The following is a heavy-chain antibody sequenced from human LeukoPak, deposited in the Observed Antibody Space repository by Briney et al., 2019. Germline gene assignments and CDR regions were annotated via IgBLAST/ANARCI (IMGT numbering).Heavy chain of an antibody. J-gene: IGHJ3*02. CDR1: GYTLTELS. CDR3: ATGVAVAVTDAFDI. V-gene: IGHV1-24*01. CDR2: FDPEDGET. D-gene: IGHD6-19*01. Sequence: ASVKVSCKVSGYTLTELSMHWVRQAPGKGLEWMGGFDPEDGETIYAQKFQGRVTMTEDTSTDTAYMELSSLRSEDTAVYYCATGVAVAVTDAFDIWGQGTMVTVSS.